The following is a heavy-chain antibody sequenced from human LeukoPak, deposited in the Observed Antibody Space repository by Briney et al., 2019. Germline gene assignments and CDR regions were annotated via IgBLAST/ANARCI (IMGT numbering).Heavy chain of an antibody. Sequence: GGSLRLSCAASGFTFSRYGMSWVRQAPGKGLEWVSAISGSGGSTYYADSVKGRFTISRDNSKNTLYLQMNSLRAEDTAVYYCARVKATQYYYYMDVWGKGTTVTISS. J-gene: IGHJ6*03. D-gene: IGHD3-16*01. CDR2: ISGSGGST. CDR3: ARVKATQYYYYMDV. V-gene: IGHV3-23*01. CDR1: GFTFSRYG.